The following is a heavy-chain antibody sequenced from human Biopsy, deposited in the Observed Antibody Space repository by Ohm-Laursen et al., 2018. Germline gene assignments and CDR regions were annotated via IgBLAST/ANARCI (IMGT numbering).Heavy chain of an antibody. D-gene: IGHD4-17*01. J-gene: IGHJ4*02. CDR2: INTSGGST. V-gene: IGHV3-23*01. CDR3: AKPADSYGSEFYFDY. CDR1: GFTFSNYA. Sequence: SLRLSCAASGFTFSNYAIHWVRQAPGKGPEWVSVINTSGGSTHYAVSVKGRFTISRDNSKNTLYLRMNSLRAEDTAVYYCAKPADSYGSEFYFDYWGQGTLVTVSS.